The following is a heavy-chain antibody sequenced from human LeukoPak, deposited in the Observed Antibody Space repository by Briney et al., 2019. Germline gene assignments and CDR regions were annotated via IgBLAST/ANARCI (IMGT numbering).Heavy chain of an antibody. V-gene: IGHV2-5*02. CDR3: AHLRFTPSLYYYYGMDV. CDR1: GFSLSTSGVG. CDR2: IYWDDDK. J-gene: IGHJ6*02. Sequence: SGPTLVKPTQTLTLTCTFSGFSLSTSGVGVGWIRQPPGKALEWLALIYWDDDKRYSPSLKSRLTITKDTSKNQVVLTMTSMDPVDTATYYCAHLRFTPSLYYYYGMDVWGQGTTVTVSS.